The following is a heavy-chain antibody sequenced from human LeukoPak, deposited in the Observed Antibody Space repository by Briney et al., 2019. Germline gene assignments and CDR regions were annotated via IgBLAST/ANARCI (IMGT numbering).Heavy chain of an antibody. Sequence: SETLSLTCAVSGGSISSGGYSWSWIRQPPGKGLERIGYIYYSGSTYYNPSLKSRVTISVDTSKNQFSLKLSSVTAADMAVYYCARAGGGYSGYSWFDPWGQGTLVTVSS. CDR1: GGSISSGGYS. V-gene: IGHV4-30-2*05. CDR3: ARAGGGYSGYSWFDP. D-gene: IGHD5-12*01. CDR2: IYYSGST. J-gene: IGHJ5*02.